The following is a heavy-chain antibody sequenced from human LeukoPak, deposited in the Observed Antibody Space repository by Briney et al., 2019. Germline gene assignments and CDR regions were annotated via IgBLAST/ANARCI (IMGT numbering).Heavy chain of an antibody. CDR3: AREMAVAGTGPSYYYYYMDV. D-gene: IGHD6-19*01. J-gene: IGHJ6*03. CDR1: GGSISSYY. V-gene: IGHV4-59*01. CDR2: IYYSGST. Sequence: SETLSLTCTVSGGSISSYYWSWIRQPPGKGLEWIGYIYYSGSTNYIPSLKSRVTISVDTSKNQFSLKLSSVTAADTAVYYCAREMAVAGTGPSYYYYYMDVWGKGTTVTVSS.